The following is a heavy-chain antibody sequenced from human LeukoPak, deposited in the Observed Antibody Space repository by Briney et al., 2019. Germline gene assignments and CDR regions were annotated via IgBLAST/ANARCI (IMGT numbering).Heavy chain of an antibody. CDR3: ASSRTTVTSTTFDY. V-gene: IGHV1-8*01. Sequence: ASAKVSCKASGYTFTSYDINWVRQATGQGLEWMGWMNPNSGNTGYAQKFQGRVTMTRNTSISTAYMELSSLRSEDTAVYYCASSRTTVTSTTFDYWGQGTLVTVSS. CDR1: GYTFTSYD. D-gene: IGHD4-17*01. CDR2: MNPNSGNT. J-gene: IGHJ4*02.